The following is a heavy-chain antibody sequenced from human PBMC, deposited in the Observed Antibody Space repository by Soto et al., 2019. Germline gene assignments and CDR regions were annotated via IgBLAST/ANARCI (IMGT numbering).Heavy chain of an antibody. Sequence: GGSLRLSCAASGFTFSSYGMHWVRQAPGKGLEWVAVIWYDGSNKYYADSVKGRFTISRDNSKNTLYLQMNSLKTEDTAVYYCTTDRITMVRGVISNDAFDIWGQGTMVTVSS. J-gene: IGHJ3*02. D-gene: IGHD3-10*01. V-gene: IGHV3-33*01. CDR1: GFTFSSYG. CDR3: TTDRITMVRGVISNDAFDI. CDR2: IWYDGSNK.